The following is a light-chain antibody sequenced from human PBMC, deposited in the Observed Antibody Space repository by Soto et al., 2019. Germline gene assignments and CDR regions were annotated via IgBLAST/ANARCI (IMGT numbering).Light chain of an antibody. CDR1: QSVSSSY. J-gene: IGKJ1*01. Sequence: EIVLTQSAGTLSLSPGERATLSCRASQSVSSSYLAWYQQKPGQAPRLLIYGTSGRATGIPDRFSGSGSGTDFTLTISRLEPEDFAVYSCQEYDSSRTFGQGTKVDIK. CDR3: QEYDSSRT. V-gene: IGKV3-20*01. CDR2: GTS.